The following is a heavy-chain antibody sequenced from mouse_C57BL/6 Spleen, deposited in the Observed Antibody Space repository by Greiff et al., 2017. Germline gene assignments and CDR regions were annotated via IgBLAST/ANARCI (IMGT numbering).Heavy chain of an antibody. CDR1: GYSITSGYY. J-gene: IGHJ3*01. D-gene: IGHD1-1*01. CDR2: ISYDGSN. CDR3: ARASYGFAY. V-gene: IGHV3-6*01. Sequence: ESGPGLVKPSQSLSLTCSVTGYSITSGYYWNWIRQFPGNKLEWMGYISYDGSNNYNPSLKNRISITRDTSKNQFFLKLNSVTTEDTATYYCARASYGFAYWGQGTLVTVSA.